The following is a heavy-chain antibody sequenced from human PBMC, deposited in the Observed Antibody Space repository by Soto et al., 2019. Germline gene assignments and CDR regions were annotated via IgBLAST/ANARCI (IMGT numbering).Heavy chain of an antibody. CDR1: GYTFTSYG. D-gene: IGHD1-1*01. V-gene: IGHV1-18*01. CDR2: ISAHNGNT. CDR3: ARARYGDY. J-gene: IGHJ4*02. Sequence: QVHLVQSGAEVKKPGASVKVSCKASGYTFTSYGITWVRQAPGQGLEWMGWISAHNGNTDYAQKLQGRVIVTRDTSTSTDNMELRSLRSDDTAVYYGARARYGDYWGQGALVTVSS.